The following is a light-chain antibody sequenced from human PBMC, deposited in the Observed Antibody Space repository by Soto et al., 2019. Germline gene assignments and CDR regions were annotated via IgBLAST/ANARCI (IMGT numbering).Light chain of an antibody. J-gene: IGLJ1*01. Sequence: SGLTQPASVSGSPGQSITISCTGTSFDVDDYNSVSWYQQPPGKAPKLIIYEVNNRPSGVSNRFSGSNSDNTASLTISGLQAEDEADYYCSLYTTSSTPSYVFGTGTKVTVL. V-gene: IGLV2-14*01. CDR2: EVN. CDR1: SFDVDDYNS. CDR3: SLYTTSSTPSYV.